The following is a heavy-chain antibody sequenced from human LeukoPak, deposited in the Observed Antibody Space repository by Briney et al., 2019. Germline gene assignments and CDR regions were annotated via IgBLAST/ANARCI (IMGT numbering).Heavy chain of an antibody. CDR3: ASSSSGWYSSGFDY. CDR1: GFTFSSYA. V-gene: IGHV3-30*04. CDR2: ISYDGSNR. Sequence: PGGSLRLSCAASGFTFSSYAMHWVRQAPGKGLEWVAVISYDGSNRYYADSVKGRFTISRDNSQNTLYLQMNSLRAEDTAVYYCASSSSGWYSSGFDYWGQGTLVTVSS. J-gene: IGHJ4*02. D-gene: IGHD6-19*01.